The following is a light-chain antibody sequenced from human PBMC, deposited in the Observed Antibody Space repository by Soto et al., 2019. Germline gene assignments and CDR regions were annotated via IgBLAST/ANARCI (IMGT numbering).Light chain of an antibody. V-gene: IGKV1-27*01. Sequence: DIQMTQSPSSLSASVGDRVTITCRASQGITDYLAWYQQKPRQVPNLLIYAASTLQSGVPSRFSGSGSGTDFTLTITGLQPEDVATYYCQNYNSAPWTFGQGTKVEIK. CDR3: QNYNSAPWT. J-gene: IGKJ1*01. CDR1: QGITDY. CDR2: AAS.